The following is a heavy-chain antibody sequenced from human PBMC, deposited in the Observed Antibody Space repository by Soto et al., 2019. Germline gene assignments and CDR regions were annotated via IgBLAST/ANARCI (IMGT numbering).Heavy chain of an antibody. Sequence: QVQLVESGGGVVQPGRSLRLSCAASGFTFSSYGMHWVRQAPGKGLEWVAVIWYDGSNKYYADSVKGRFTISRDNSKNTLYLQMNSLRAEDTAVYYCASPFRYSSGWKNFDYWGQGTLLTVSS. CDR3: ASPFRYSSGWKNFDY. D-gene: IGHD6-19*01. CDR2: IWYDGSNK. CDR1: GFTFSSYG. V-gene: IGHV3-33*01. J-gene: IGHJ4*02.